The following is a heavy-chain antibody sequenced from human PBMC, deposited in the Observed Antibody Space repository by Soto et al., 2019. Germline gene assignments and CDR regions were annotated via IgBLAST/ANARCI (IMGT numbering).Heavy chain of an antibody. D-gene: IGHD3-3*01. V-gene: IGHV3-33*08. CDR1: GFTFSSYS. CDR2: IGLDWRNK. J-gene: IGHJ4*02. Sequence: GGSMRLSCVASGFTFSSYSMHCVRQAPGKGLEWVAVIGLDWRNKFYAGSVKGRFTISRDNTNTTLYLQMNSLRDEDTAVYYCARAGAYFDAWSGYYWCEENDFWGQGTLVTVSS. CDR3: ARAGAYFDAWSGYYWCEENDF.